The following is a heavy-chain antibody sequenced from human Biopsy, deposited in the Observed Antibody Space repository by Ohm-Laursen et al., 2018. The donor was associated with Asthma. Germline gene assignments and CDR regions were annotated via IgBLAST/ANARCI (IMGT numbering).Heavy chain of an antibody. J-gene: IGHJ3*02. V-gene: IGHV3-53*01. D-gene: IGHD2/OR15-2a*01. CDR2: IYSGGTS. Sequence: SLRLSCAASGFTVSRDYMFWVRQAPGKGLEWVSVIYSGGTSHTADSVRGRFTISRDNAKNMLYLQMKSLRAEDTAVYYCANIGGDAFDIWGQGTMVTVSS. CDR1: GFTVSRDY. CDR3: ANIGGDAFDI.